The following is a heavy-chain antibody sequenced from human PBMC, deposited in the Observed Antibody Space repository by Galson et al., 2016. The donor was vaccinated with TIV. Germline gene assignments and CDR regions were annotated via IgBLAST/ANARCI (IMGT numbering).Heavy chain of an antibody. D-gene: IGHD4-17*01. CDR2: IWFDGSNK. Sequence: SLRLSCAASGFTFSTYGMQWVRQAPGKGLEWVAAIWFDGSNKYYGDSVKGRFTISRDNSKNTLYLQMNSLRAEYTAVYYCAGGSNYGDFGGPEFDYWGRGTLVTVSS. CDR1: GFTFSTYG. V-gene: IGHV3-33*01. CDR3: AGGSNYGDFGGPEFDY. J-gene: IGHJ4*02.